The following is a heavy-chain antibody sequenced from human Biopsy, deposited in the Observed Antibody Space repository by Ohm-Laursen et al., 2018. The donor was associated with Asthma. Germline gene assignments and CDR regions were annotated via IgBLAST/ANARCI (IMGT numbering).Heavy chain of an antibody. J-gene: IGHJ5*02. D-gene: IGHD5-18*01. CDR2: IHNSGNT. CDR3: ARGQGRGIQLWSLDP. Sequence: SDTLCLTCTVSGGSISSDYWSWLRQSPGKGLEWIGYIHNSGNTNYNPSLKSRVTISLDTSKNHFSLRLSFVTAADTAVYFCARGQGRGIQLWSLDPWGQGILVTVSS. V-gene: IGHV4-59*07. CDR1: GGSISSDY.